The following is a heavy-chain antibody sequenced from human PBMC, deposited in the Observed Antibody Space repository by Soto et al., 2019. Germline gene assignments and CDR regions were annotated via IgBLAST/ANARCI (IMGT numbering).Heavy chain of an antibody. CDR3: ASYFDSSGYYYYYGMDV. V-gene: IGHV3-23*01. J-gene: IGHJ6*02. CDR2: ISGSGGST. Sequence: GESLKISCAASGFTFSSYAMSWVRQAPGKGLEWVSAISGSGGSTYYADSVKGRFTISRDNSKNTLYLQMNSLRAEDTAVYYCASYFDSSGYYYYYGMDVWGQGTTVTVSS. D-gene: IGHD3-22*01. CDR1: GFTFSSYA.